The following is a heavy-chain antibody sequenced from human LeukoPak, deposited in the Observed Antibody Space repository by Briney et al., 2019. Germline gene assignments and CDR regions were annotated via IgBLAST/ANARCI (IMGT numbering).Heavy chain of an antibody. CDR3: ATEYFGSFNF. D-gene: IGHD1-26*01. J-gene: IGHJ4*02. V-gene: IGHV3-15*01. CDR2: IKSKPAGGTT. CDR1: GFTFSIAW. Sequence: KPGGSLRLSCAASGFTFSIAWMSWVRQAPAKGLEWVGRIKSKPAGGTTDYAAPVKGRFTISRDDSKNTLYLQMNSLITEDTAVYFCATEYFGSFNFWGQGTLVTASS.